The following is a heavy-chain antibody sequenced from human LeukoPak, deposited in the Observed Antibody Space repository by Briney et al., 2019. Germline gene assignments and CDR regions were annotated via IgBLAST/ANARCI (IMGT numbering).Heavy chain of an antibody. V-gene: IGHV4-59*11. J-gene: IGHJ5*02. CDR2: IYYSGST. CDR1: GGSISSHY. D-gene: IGHD3-9*01. Sequence: SETLSLTCTVSGGSISSHYWSWIRQPPGKGLEWTGYIYYSGSTNYNPSLKSRVTISVDTSKNQFSLKLSSVTAADTAVYYCARVAPVLRYFDWLHNWFDPWGQGTLVTVSS. CDR3: ARVAPVLRYFDWLHNWFDP.